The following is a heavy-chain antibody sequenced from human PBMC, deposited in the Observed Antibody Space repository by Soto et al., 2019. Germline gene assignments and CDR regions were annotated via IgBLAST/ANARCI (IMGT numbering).Heavy chain of an antibody. CDR2: IILIFGTA. CDR3: ALDTSYYYDSSSQTC. V-gene: IGHV1-69*06. Sequence: SVKVSCKASGGTFSSYAISWVRQAPGQGLEWMGGIILIFGTANYAQKFQGRVTITADKSTSTAYMELSSLRSEDTAVYYCALDTSYYYDSSSQTCWGQGTLVTVSS. D-gene: IGHD3-22*01. CDR1: GGTFSSYA. J-gene: IGHJ4*02.